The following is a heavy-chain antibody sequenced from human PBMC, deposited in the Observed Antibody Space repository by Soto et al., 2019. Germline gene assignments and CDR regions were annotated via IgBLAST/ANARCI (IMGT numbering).Heavy chain of an antibody. CDR2: IYYVGDT. CDR1: GGSIYTGDYY. D-gene: IGHD6-25*01. J-gene: IGHJ6*02. CDR3: ARDPPVETGYFTGLDV. V-gene: IGHV4-30-4*01. Sequence: PSETLSLTCTVSGGSIYTGDYYWSWIRQPPGKGLEWIGSIYYVGDTEYNPSLKSRLTMSVDTSKNQFSLRLTSVTAADTAVYYCARDPPVETGYFTGLDVWGQGXTVTVSS.